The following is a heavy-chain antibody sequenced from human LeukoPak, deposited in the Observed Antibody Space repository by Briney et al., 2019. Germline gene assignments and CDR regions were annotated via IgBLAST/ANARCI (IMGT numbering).Heavy chain of an antibody. J-gene: IGHJ4*02. CDR1: GFTFSSYG. D-gene: IGHD4-23*01. V-gene: IGHV3-7*01. CDR2: IKQDGSEK. CDR3: ARVPPTVAVFDY. Sequence: GGSLRLSCAASGFTFSSYGMSWVRQAPGKGLEWVANIKQDGSEKYYVDSVKGRFTISRDNAKNSLYLQMNSLRAEDTAVYYCARVPPTVAVFDYWGQGTLVTVSS.